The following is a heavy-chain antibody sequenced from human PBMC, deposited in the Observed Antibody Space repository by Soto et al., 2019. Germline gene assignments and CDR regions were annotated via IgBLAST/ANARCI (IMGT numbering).Heavy chain of an antibody. D-gene: IGHD2-15*01. CDR2: ISYDGSNK. V-gene: IGHV3-30*18. CDR1: GFTFSSYG. J-gene: IGHJ4*02. Sequence: QVQLVESGGGVVQPGRSLRLSCAASGFTFSSYGMHWVRQAPGKGLEWVAVISYDGSNKYYADSVKGRFTISRDNSKNTLYLQMNSLRAEDTAVYYCAKDTQGTPGYWGQGTLVTVSS. CDR3: AKDTQGTPGY.